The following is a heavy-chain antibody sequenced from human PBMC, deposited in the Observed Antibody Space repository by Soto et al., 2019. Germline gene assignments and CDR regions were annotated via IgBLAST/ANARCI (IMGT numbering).Heavy chain of an antibody. CDR2: IYYSGST. CDR1: GGYISSGGYY. J-gene: IGHJ6*03. Sequence: PSEPLSLTCTVSGGYISSGGYYWSWISQHPGKGLEWVGYIYYSGSTYYNPSLKSRVTISVDTSKNQFSLKLSSVTATDTAVYYCARQLNYYYYMDVWGKGTTVTVSS. D-gene: IGHD5-18*01. CDR3: ARQLNYYYYMDV. V-gene: IGHV4-31*03.